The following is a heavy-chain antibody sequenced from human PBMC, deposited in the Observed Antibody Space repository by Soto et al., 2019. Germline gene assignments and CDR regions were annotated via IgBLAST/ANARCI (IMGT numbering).Heavy chain of an antibody. CDR3: ATYTSLDY. D-gene: IGHD2-2*02. CDR2: IYSGGST. V-gene: IGHV3-53*01. CDR1: GFTVSNNY. Sequence: VGSLRLSCAASGFTVSNNYMSWVRQAPGKGLEWVSLIYSGGSTFYADSVKGRFTISRDNSKNTLFLQMNSLRAEDTAVYFCATYTSLDYWGQGTLVTVSS. J-gene: IGHJ4*02.